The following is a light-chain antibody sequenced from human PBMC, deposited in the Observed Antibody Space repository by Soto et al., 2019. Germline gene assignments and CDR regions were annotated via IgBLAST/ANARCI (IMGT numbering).Light chain of an antibody. CDR3: CSYAGSSTPLV. CDR2: EGS. J-gene: IGLJ3*02. Sequence: QSVLTQPASVSGSPGQSITISCTGTSSDVGSYNLVSWYQQHPGKAPKLMIYEGSKRPSGVSNRFSGSKSGNTASLTISGLQAEDEADYYCCSYAGSSTPLVFGGGTQLT. CDR1: SSDVGSYNL. V-gene: IGLV2-23*01.